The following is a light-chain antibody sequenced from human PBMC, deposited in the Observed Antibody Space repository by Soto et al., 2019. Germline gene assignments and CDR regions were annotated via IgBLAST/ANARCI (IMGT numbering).Light chain of an antibody. CDR3: QQYDNLPFT. CDR1: QDIRDY. CDR2: DAS. J-gene: IGKJ5*01. V-gene: IGKV1-33*01. Sequence: DIQMTQSPSSLSASVGDRFTITCRASQDIRDYLAWYQQKPGKAPKLLIYDASNLQTGVPSRFSGSGSGTDFTFTISSLQPEDIASYFCQQYDNLPFTFGQGTRLEIK.